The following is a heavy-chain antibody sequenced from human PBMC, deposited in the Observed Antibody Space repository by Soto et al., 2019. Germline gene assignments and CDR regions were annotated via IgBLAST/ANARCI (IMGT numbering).Heavy chain of an antibody. CDR3: ARDFPRAFCSGTGCCFDY. J-gene: IGHJ4*02. CDR1: GYTFTTYG. CDR2: VSANNGDT. Sequence: QVQLVQSGAEVKKPGASMRVSCKASGYTFTTYGISWVRQAPGQGLEWMGWVSANNGDTKYAQKFLDRITLTTDTSTSTAYMEVRSLRSDDTALYFCARDFPRAFCSGTGCCFDYWGQGTPVTVSS. V-gene: IGHV1-18*01. D-gene: IGHD2-15*01.